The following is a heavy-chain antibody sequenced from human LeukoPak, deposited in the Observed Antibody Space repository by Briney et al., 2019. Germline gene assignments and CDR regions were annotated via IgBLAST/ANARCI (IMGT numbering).Heavy chain of an antibody. V-gene: IGHV3-7*01. CDR1: GFTFSSYW. CDR2: IKQDGSEK. D-gene: IGHD3-10*01. CDR3: ARDRVLLWFGEKKGMDV. J-gene: IGHJ6*02. Sequence: PGGSLRLSCAASGFTFSSYWMSWVRQAPGKGLEWVANIKQDGSEKYYVDSVKGRFTIFRDNAKNSLYLQMNSLRAEDTAVYYCARDRVLLWFGEKKGMDVWGQGTTVTVSS.